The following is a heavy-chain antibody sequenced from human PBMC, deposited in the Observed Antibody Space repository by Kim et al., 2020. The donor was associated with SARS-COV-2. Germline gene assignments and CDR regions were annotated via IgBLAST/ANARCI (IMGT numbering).Heavy chain of an antibody. Sequence: SVKVSCKASGGTFSSYAISWVRQAPGQGLEWMGGIIPIVGTANYAQKFQGRVTITADESTSTAYMELSSLRSEDTAVYYCARGGYSSNHYYYYYGMDVWGQGTTVTVPS. CDR1: GGTFSSYA. CDR2: IIPIVGTA. D-gene: IGHD5-18*01. J-gene: IGHJ6*02. V-gene: IGHV1-69*13. CDR3: ARGGYSSNHYYYYYGMDV.